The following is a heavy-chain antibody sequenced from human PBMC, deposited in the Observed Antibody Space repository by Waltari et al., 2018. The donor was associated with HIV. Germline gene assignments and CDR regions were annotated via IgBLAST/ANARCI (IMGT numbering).Heavy chain of an antibody. V-gene: IGHV3-30-3*01. CDR3: ARERQKDIVEVERYGMDV. Sequence: QVQLVESGGGVVQPGRSLRPSRVRCGSHFSSHGTHWVRQAPSKWRGWVAFISFDESRKFYADSVKGRFTISRGDSTNTVYLQMNSLRADDSAVYYCARERQKDIVEVERYGMDVWGQGTTVTVSS. CDR2: ISFDESRK. J-gene: IGHJ6*02. D-gene: IGHD2-2*01. CDR1: GSHFSSHG.